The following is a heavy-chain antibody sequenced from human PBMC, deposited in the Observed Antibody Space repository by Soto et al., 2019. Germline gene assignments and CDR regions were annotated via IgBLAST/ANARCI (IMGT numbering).Heavy chain of an antibody. CDR3: AKVTGYSSSWPFDY. CDR2: IAYDGSNK. D-gene: IGHD6-13*01. CDR1: GFTFSSYG. Sequence: QVPLVESGGGVVQPGRSLRLSCAASGFTFSSYGMHWVRQAPGKGLEWVAVIAYDGSNKYYADSVKGRFTISRDNSKNTLYLQMNSLRAEDTAVYYCAKVTGYSSSWPFDYWGQGTLVTVSS. V-gene: IGHV3-30*18. J-gene: IGHJ4*02.